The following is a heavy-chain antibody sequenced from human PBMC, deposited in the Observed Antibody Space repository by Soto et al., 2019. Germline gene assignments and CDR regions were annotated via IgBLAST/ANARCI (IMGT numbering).Heavy chain of an antibody. Sequence: QVQLVQSGAEVKKPGSSVKVSCKASGGTFSSYAISWVRQAPGQGLEWIGGIIPIFGTANYAQKFQGRVTIHAYESTRTAYMELSSLTSEVTAVHYCARADENAEDMRYSSGWYHSWGQGTLVTVSS. V-gene: IGHV1-69*01. J-gene: IGHJ5*01. CDR2: IIPIFGTA. D-gene: IGHD6-19*01. CDR1: GGTFSSYA. CDR3: ARADENAEDMRYSSGWYHS.